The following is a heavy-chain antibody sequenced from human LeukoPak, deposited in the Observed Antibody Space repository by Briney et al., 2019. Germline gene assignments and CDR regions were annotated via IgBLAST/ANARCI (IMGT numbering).Heavy chain of an antibody. CDR2: INPKNGDT. D-gene: IGHD2-15*01. J-gene: IGHJ3*02. Sequence: GASVKVSCKASGYTFTGYYMHWVRQAPGQGLEWMGWINPKNGDTNYVPKFQGWVTLTRDTSISTAYMELSRLTSDDTAVYYCARDWSPGGSKNAFDIWGQGTMVTVPS. CDR3: ARDWSPGGSKNAFDI. V-gene: IGHV1-2*04. CDR1: GYTFTGYY.